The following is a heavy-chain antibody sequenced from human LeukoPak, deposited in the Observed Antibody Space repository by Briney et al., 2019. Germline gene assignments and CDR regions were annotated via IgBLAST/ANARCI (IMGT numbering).Heavy chain of an antibody. CDR3: ARRVPAPNWFDP. J-gene: IGHJ5*02. CDR2: INHSGST. V-gene: IGHV4-34*01. CDR1: GGSFSGYY. D-gene: IGHD2-2*01. Sequence: PSETLSLTCAVYGGSFSGYYWSWIRQPPGKGLEWIGEINHSGSTNYNPSLKSRVTISVDTSKNQFSLKLSSVTAADTAVYYCARRVPAPNWFDPWGQGTLVTVSS.